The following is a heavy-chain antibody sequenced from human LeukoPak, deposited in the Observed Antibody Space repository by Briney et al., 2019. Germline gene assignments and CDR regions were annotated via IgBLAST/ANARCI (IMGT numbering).Heavy chain of an antibody. J-gene: IGHJ4*02. D-gene: IGHD4-23*01. V-gene: IGHV1-2*02. CDR3: ARVFGRWNYFDY. CDR2: INPHSGGT. Sequence: ASVKDSCKASGYTFTDYYMHWVRQAPGQGLEWVGWINPHSGGTNYAQKFQGRVTMTRDTSISTAYMERSRLRSDDTAAYYCARVFGRWNYFDYWGQGTLVTVSS. CDR1: GYTFTDYY.